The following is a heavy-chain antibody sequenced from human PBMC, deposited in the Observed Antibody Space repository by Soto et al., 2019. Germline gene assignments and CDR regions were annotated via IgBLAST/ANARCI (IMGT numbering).Heavy chain of an antibody. V-gene: IGHV3-72*01. CDR1: GFTFSDHY. D-gene: IGHD2-2*01. CDR3: ARRGRYQHFDY. Sequence: EVQLVESGGGLVQPGGSLRLSCAVSGFTFSDHYMDWVRQAPGKGLEWVARIRKRTNSYSTEYAASVKGRFTISRDDSKNSLYLEINSLKPEDTAVYYCARRGRYQHFDYWGQGTRLTVSS. CDR2: IRKRTNSYST. J-gene: IGHJ4*02.